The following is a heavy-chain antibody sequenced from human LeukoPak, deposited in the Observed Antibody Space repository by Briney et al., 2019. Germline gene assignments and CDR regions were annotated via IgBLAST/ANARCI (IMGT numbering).Heavy chain of an antibody. CDR2: IYTSGST. CDR3: ARDAHWGPFMDV. Sequence: SETLSLTCTVSGGSISSGSYFWSWIRQPAGTGLEWIGRIYTSGSTNYNPSLKSRVTISVDTSKNQFSLNLSSVTAADTAVYYCARDAHWGPFMDVWGKGTTVTISS. V-gene: IGHV4-61*02. D-gene: IGHD7-27*01. J-gene: IGHJ6*03. CDR1: GGSISSGSYF.